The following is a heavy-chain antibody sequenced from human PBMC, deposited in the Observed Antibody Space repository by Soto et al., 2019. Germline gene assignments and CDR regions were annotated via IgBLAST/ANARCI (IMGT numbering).Heavy chain of an antibody. D-gene: IGHD6-19*01. CDR2: IYHSGTT. V-gene: IGHV4-31*03. CDR1: AGFINSDNYY. CDR3: VRDRRLVVAGIRYYGMDV. Sequence: QVHLQESGPGLVKPSQTLSLTCTVSAGFINSDNYYWTWIRQHPGEGLEWIGYIYHSGTTYYNPSLKSRLTISLDTSKNQFSLILRSVTAADTAVYYCVRDRRLVVAGIRYYGMDVWGQGTTVTVSS. J-gene: IGHJ6*02.